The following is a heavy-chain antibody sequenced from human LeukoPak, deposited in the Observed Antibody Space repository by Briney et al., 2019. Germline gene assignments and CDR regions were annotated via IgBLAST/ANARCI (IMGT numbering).Heavy chain of an antibody. CDR1: GFNYSSYT. J-gene: IGHJ4*02. CDR2: ISASRGIT. CDR3: ARDRPYYDSSGYSDY. D-gene: IGHD3-22*01. Sequence: GGSLRLSCAASGFNYSSYTMNWVRQAPGMGLEWLSYISASRGITYYADSVKGRFTISRDNAKNSLYLQMNSLRAEDTAVYYCARDRPYYDSSGYSDYWGQGTLVTVSS. V-gene: IGHV3-48*01.